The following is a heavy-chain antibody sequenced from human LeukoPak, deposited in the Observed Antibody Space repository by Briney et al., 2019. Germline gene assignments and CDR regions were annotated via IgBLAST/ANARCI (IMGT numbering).Heavy chain of an antibody. CDR3: ARYYDSSGYYYVGAFDI. CDR1: GGTFSSYA. Sequence: SVKVSCKASGGTFSSYAISWVRQAPGQGLEWKGGIIPIFGTANYAQKFQGRVTITTDESTSTAYMELSSLRSEDTAVYYCARYYDSSGYYYVGAFDIWGQGTMVTVSS. CDR2: IIPIFGTA. J-gene: IGHJ3*02. V-gene: IGHV1-69*05. D-gene: IGHD3-22*01.